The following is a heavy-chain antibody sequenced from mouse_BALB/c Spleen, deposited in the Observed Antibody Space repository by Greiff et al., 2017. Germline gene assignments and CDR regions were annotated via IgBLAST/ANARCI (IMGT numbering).Heavy chain of an antibody. J-gene: IGHJ2*01. V-gene: IGHV2-6-5*01. CDR1: GFSLTDYG. D-gene: IGHD2-10*02. CDR2: IWGGGST. Sequence: VKVVESGPGLVAPSQSLSITCTVSGFSLTDYGVSWIRQPPGKGLEWLGVIWGGGSTYYNSALKSRLSISKDNSKSQVFLKMNSLQTDDTAMYYCAKISYGNYYFDYWGQGTTLTVSS. CDR3: AKISYGNYYFDY.